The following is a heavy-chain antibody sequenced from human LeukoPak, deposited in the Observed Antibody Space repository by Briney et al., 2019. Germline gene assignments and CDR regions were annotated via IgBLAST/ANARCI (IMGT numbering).Heavy chain of an antibody. Sequence: SETLSLTCTVSGGSISSYYWSWIRQPAGKGLEWIGRIYTSGSTNYNPSLKSRVTMSVDTSKNQFSLKLSSVTAADTAVYYCAREVPAATTYYYYYMDVWGKGTTVTVSS. CDR1: GGSISSYY. CDR2: IYTSGST. J-gene: IGHJ6*03. CDR3: AREVPAATTYYYYYMDV. V-gene: IGHV4-4*07. D-gene: IGHD2-2*01.